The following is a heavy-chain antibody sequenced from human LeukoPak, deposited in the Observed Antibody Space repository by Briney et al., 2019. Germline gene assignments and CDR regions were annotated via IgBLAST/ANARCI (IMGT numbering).Heavy chain of an antibody. V-gene: IGHV4-59*01. CDR1: GGSLSSYH. D-gene: IGHD2-15*01. CDR2: IDNSGST. CDR3: ARSILNSGGSCCWYYFDY. Sequence: SETLSLTCTVSGGSLSSYHWNWLRQPPGKGLEQIGYIDNSGSTYYSTSLKSRVTISVDTSKNQFSLKLSSVTAADTAVYYCARSILNSGGSCCWYYFDYWGQGTLVTVPS. J-gene: IGHJ4*02.